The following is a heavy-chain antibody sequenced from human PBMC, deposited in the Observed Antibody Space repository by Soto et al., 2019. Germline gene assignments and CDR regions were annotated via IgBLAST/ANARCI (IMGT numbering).Heavy chain of an antibody. Sequence: EVQLVESGGGLVQPGRSLRLSCAASGFTFDDYAMHWVRQAPGKGLEWVSGISWNSGSIGYADSVKGRFTISRDNAKNSLYLQMNSLRAEDTALYYCAKARVFCYFDYWGQGTLVTVSS. J-gene: IGHJ4*02. CDR2: ISWNSGSI. V-gene: IGHV3-9*01. CDR1: GFTFDDYA. CDR3: AKARVFCYFDY. D-gene: IGHD3-10*02.